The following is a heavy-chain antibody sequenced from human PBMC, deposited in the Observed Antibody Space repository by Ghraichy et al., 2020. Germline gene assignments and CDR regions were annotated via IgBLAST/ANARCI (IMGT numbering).Heavy chain of an antibody. D-gene: IGHD1-26*01. CDR2: IYYSGST. J-gene: IGHJ4*02. CDR3: ARVGDRGWEPDFDY. V-gene: IGHV4-59*01. Sequence: SETLSLTCTVSGGSISSYYWSWIRQPPGKGLEWIGYIYYSGSTNYNPSLKSRVTISVDTSKNQFSLKLSSVTAADTAVYYCARVGDRGWEPDFDYWGQGTLVTVSS. CDR1: GGSISSYY.